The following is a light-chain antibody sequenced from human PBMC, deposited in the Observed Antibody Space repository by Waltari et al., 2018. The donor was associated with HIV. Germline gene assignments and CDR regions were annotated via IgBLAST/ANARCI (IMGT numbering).Light chain of an antibody. CDR1: RSNLGNNY. J-gene: IGLJ2*01. Sequence: QSVLTQPPSVSAAPGQKVTISCSGSRSNLGNNYVSWYQQLPGTAPKILIYDNNRRPSGIPDRFSGSKSGTSATLGITGLQTGDEADYYCGTWDSSLSAGVFGGGTKLTVL. CDR2: DNN. CDR3: GTWDSSLSAGV. V-gene: IGLV1-51*01.